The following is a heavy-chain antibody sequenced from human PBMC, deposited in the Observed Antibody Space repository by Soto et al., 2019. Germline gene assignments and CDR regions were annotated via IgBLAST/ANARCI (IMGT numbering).Heavy chain of an antibody. Sequence: EVQLVGSGGGLVQPGGSLRLSCVASGFTFNTYDMHWVRQAPGKGLEWVSSIGTEGDTQYESSGEGRFTISRQNGNNSLYLQMINLRGEDTAVDYCAKSYKDSCEWFFGIGVLTQGTTVTVSS. CDR1: GFTFNTYD. CDR3: AKSYKDSCEWFFGIGV. J-gene: IGHJ6*02. V-gene: IGHV3-13*01. CDR2: IGTEGDT. D-gene: IGHD3-3*01.